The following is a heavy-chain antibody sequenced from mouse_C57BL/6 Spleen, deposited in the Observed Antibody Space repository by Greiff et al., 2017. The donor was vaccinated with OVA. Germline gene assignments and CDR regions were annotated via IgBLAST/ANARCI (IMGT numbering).Heavy chain of an antibody. CDR3: ASFYAMDY. Sequence: QVQLQQPGAELVMPGASVKLSCKASGYTFTSYWMHWVKQRPGQGLEWIGEIDPSDSYTNYNQKFKGKSTLTVDKSSSTAYMQLSSLTSEDSAVYYCASFYAMDYRGQGTSVTVSS. CDR1: GYTFTSYW. CDR2: IDPSDSYT. J-gene: IGHJ4*01. V-gene: IGHV1-69*01.